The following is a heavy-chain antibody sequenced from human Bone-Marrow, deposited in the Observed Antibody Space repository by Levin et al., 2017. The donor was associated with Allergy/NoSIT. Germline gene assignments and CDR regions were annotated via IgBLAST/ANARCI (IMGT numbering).Heavy chain of an antibody. CDR2: INRDGGDG. CDR3: ARNGAWSFEF. J-gene: IGHJ4*02. Sequence: HPGGSLRLSFASSGFTFSGYWMAWVRQAPGKGLEWVANINRDGGDGYYVDSVKGRFTISRDNARNSLDLQMNSLRVEDTAVYYGARNGAWSFEFWGQGTLVTVSS. D-gene: IGHD2-8*01. CDR1: GFTFSGYW. V-gene: IGHV3-7*02.